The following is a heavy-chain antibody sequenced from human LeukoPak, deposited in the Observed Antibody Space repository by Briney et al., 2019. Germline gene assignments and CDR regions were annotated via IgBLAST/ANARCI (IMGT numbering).Heavy chain of an antibody. D-gene: IGHD1-26*01. CDR3: ARGWEESTYYYYYGMDV. CDR2: INHSGST. CDR1: GGSFSGYY. J-gene: IGHJ6*02. V-gene: IGHV4-34*01. Sequence: SETLSLTCAVYGGSFSGYYWSWIRQPPGKGLEWIGEINHSGSTNYNPSLKSRVTISLDTSKNQFSLKLSSVTAADTAVYYCARGWEESTYYYYYGMDVWGQGTTVTVSS.